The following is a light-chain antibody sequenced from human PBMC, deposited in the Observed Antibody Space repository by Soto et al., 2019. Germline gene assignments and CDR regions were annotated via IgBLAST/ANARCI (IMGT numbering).Light chain of an antibody. V-gene: IGKV3-20*01. J-gene: IGKJ2*01. Sequence: EIVLTQSPGTLSLSPGERATLSCRASQSVSSSYLAWYQQKPGQAPRLLIYGASSRATGIPDRFSGSESGTDFTLTISRLEPEDFAVYYCQQYGGSPYTFGQGTKLEI. CDR3: QQYGGSPYT. CDR2: GAS. CDR1: QSVSSSY.